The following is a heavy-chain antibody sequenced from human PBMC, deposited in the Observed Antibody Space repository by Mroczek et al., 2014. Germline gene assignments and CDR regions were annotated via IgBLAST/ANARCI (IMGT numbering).Heavy chain of an antibody. CDR3: ARDLVRIAAAGTLGTGMDV. CDR2: IYTSGST. J-gene: IGHJ6*02. CDR1: GGSISSYY. V-gene: IGHV4-4*07. Sequence: QVQLQESGPRTGEAFETLSLTCTVSGGSISSYYWSWIRQPAGKGLEWIGRIYTSGSTNYNPSLKSRVTMSVDTSKNQFSLKLSSVTAADTAVYYCARDLVRIAAAGTLGTGMDVWGQGTTVTVSS. D-gene: IGHD6-13*01.